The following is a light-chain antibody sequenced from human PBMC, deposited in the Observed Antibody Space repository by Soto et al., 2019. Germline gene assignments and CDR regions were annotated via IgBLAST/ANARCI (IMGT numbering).Light chain of an antibody. Sequence: QSALTQPASVSGSPGQSITISCSGTNSDVGGYNYVSWYQQHPGKAPKLMIYDVSYRPSGISNRFSGSKSDNTASLTISGLQAEDEADYYCSSYTTSSLYVFGTGTKVXXL. CDR2: DVS. V-gene: IGLV2-14*01. CDR1: NSDVGGYNY. CDR3: SSYTTSSLYV. J-gene: IGLJ1*01.